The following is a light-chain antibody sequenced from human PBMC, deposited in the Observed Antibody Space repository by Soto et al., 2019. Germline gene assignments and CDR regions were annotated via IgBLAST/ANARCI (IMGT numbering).Light chain of an antibody. CDR2: EGS. V-gene: IGLV2-23*01. CDR3: CSYAGSSTWV. Sequence: QSALTQPASVSGSPGQSITISCTGTSSDVGTYNLVSWYQQHPGKGPKLMIYEGSKRPSGVSNRFSGSKSGNTAPLTISGLQAEDEADYYCCSYAGSSTWVFGGGTKLTVL. CDR1: SSDVGTYNL. J-gene: IGLJ3*02.